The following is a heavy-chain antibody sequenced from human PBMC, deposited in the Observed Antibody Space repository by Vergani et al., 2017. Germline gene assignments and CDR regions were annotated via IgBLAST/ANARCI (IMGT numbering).Heavy chain of an antibody. CDR3: ARDRTETTDNAFEI. Sequence: VQLVQSGAEMKKPGSSVKVSCKSSGGNHGSFGFSWVRQAPGQGLEWMGRSVPILDITNYSQMFMGRVSITADKSTGTLYLDLSDLRSADTAMYYCARDRTETTDNAFEIWGQGTLVSVSS. CDR2: SVPILDIT. CDR1: GGNHGSFG. D-gene: IGHD1-14*01. V-gene: IGHV1-69*09. J-gene: IGHJ3*02.